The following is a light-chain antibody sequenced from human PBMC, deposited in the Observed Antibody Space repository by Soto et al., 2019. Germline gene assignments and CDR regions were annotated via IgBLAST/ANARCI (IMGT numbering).Light chain of an antibody. CDR2: WAS. J-gene: IGKJ2*01. V-gene: IGKV4-1*01. CDR1: QSVLYSSNTKNY. Sequence: DIVMTQSPDSLAVSLGERATLTCKSSQSVLYSSNTKNYLAWYQQKPGQPPKLLIYWASTRESGVPDRFSGSGSGTDFTLTISSLQAEDVAVYYCQQYYSTPPYTFGQGTKLEIK. CDR3: QQYYSTPPYT.